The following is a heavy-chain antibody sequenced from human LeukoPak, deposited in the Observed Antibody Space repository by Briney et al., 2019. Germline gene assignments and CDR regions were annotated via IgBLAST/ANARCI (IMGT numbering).Heavy chain of an antibody. J-gene: IGHJ4*02. D-gene: IGHD6-19*01. CDR2: IYYSGST. CDR3: ARGGYSSGLATDY. V-gene: IGHV4-59*01. Sequence: PSETLSLTCTDSGGSISSYYWSWIRQPPGKGLEWIGYIYYSGSTNYNPSLKSRVTISVDTSKNQFSLRLSSVTAADTAVYYCARGGYSSGLATDYWGQGTLVTVSS. CDR1: GGSISSYY.